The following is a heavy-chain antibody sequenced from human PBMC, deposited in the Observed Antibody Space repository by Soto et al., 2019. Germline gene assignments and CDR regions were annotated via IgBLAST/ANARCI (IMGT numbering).Heavy chain of an antibody. CDR3: ARVGGSGWITDY. CDR1: GFTFSSYA. CDR2: ISGSGGST. Sequence: EVQLLESGGGLVQPGGSLRLSCAASGFTFSSYAMSWVRQAPGKGLEWVSAISGSGGSTYYADSVKGRFTISRDNSKNSLYLQMNSLRAEDTAVYYCARVGGSGWITDYWGQGTLVTVSS. J-gene: IGHJ4*02. D-gene: IGHD6-19*01. V-gene: IGHV3-23*01.